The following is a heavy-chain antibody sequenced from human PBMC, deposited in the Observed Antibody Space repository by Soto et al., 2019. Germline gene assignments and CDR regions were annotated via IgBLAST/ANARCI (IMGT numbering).Heavy chain of an antibody. Sequence: QVQLVQSGAEVKKPGSSVKVSCKASGGTFSSYAISWVRPAPGQGLEWMGGIIHIFGTANYAQKFQGRVTITADESTSTAYMELSSLRSEDTAVYYCARRWDYYYGMDVWGQGTTVTVSS. V-gene: IGHV1-69*01. CDR2: IIHIFGTA. CDR3: ARRWDYYYGMDV. CDR1: GGTFSSYA. J-gene: IGHJ6*02. D-gene: IGHD1-26*01.